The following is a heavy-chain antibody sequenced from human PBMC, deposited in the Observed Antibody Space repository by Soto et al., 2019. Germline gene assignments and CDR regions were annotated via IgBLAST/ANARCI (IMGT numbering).Heavy chain of an antibody. CDR1: VFSHTNARMG. V-gene: IGHV2-26*01. CDR2: IVSNDEE. D-gene: IGHD5-12*01. CDR3: ARTGYDRYYYNYYLDV. Sequence: SGSTLLNPTETLTLPCSVSVFSHTNARMGVSWIRQPPGKALEWLAHIVSNDEESYSTSLKSRLTISKDTSKSQVVLTMTNMDPVDTGSYYCARTGYDRYYYNYYLDVWGKGTTVTVSS. J-gene: IGHJ6*03.